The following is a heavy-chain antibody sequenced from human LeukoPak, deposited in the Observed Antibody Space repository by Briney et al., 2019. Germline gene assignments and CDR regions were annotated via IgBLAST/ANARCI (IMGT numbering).Heavy chain of an antibody. CDR3: ARSYSYGYSLYY. Sequence: ASVKVSCKASGYTFTGYYMHWVRQAPGQELEWMGWINPNSGGTNYAQKFQGRVTMTRDTSISTAYMELSRLRSDDTAVYYCARSYSYGYSLYYWGQGTLVTVSS. CDR1: GYTFTGYY. D-gene: IGHD5-18*01. J-gene: IGHJ4*02. V-gene: IGHV1-2*02. CDR2: INPNSGGT.